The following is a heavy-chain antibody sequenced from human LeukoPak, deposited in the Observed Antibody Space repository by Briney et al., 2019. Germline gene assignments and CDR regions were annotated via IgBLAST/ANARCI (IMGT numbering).Heavy chain of an antibody. D-gene: IGHD3-9*01. CDR3: TRTTTILRYFDWLSDY. CDR1: GFTFGDYA. CDR2: IRSKAYGGTT. V-gene: IGHV3-49*04. Sequence: GGSLRLSCTASGFTFGDYAVSWVRQAPGKGREWVGFIRSKAYGGTTEYAAPVKGRFTISRDDSKSIAYLQMNSLKTEDTAVYYCTRTTTILRYFDWLSDYWGQGTLVTVSS. J-gene: IGHJ4*02.